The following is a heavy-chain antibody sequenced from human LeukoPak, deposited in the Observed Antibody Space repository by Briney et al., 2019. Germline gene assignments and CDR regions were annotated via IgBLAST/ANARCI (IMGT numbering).Heavy chain of an antibody. V-gene: IGHV3-23*01. Sequence: SGGSLRLSCTASGFTFGKFGLYWVRQAAGKGLEWVSSITAGCGVIKYADSVRGRFIISRDNSRNMLYLQMNSLRAEDTALYFCGKDLTSDGAYDSGYWGQGTAVIVSS. CDR3: GKDLTSDGAYDSGY. D-gene: IGHD5-12*01. CDR2: ITAGCGVI. CDR1: GFTFGKFG. J-gene: IGHJ4*02.